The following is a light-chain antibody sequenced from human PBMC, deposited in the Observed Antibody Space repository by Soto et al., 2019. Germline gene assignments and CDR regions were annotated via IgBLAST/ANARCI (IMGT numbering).Light chain of an antibody. V-gene: IGKV3-20*01. CDR2: GAS. J-gene: IGKJ1*01. CDR3: QQYGSSPWT. Sequence: EIVLTQSPGTLSLSPGERATLSCRASRSVSSSYLGWYQQKPGQAPRLLIYGASSRATGIPDRFSGSGSGTDFTLTISRLEPEDFAVYYCQQYGSSPWTFGQGTKGEVK. CDR1: RSVSSSY.